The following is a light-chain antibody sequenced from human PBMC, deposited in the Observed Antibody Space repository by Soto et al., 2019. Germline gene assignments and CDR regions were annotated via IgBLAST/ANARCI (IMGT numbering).Light chain of an antibody. CDR1: QSINSY. CDR3: QQRNSWPWT. CDR2: EAS. Sequence: ETVFTQSPATLSLSPGERATLSCRASQSINSYLAWYQQKPGQAPRLLIYEASNRATGIPARFSGSGSGTDFTLTIGSLEPEDFAVYYCQQRNSWPWTFGQGPKVDIK. V-gene: IGKV3-11*01. J-gene: IGKJ1*01.